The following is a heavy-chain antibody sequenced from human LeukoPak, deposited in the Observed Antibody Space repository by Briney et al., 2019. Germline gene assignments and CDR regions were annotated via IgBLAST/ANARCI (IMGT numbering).Heavy chain of an antibody. D-gene: IGHD3-22*01. Sequence: GGFLRLSCAASGFTFSSYAMSWVRQAPGKGLEWVSAISGSGGSTYYADSVKGRFTISRDNSKNTLYLQMNSLRPEDTAVYYCAKCRLDSSGYYLFDYWGQGTLVTVSS. V-gene: IGHV3-23*01. CDR2: ISGSGGST. CDR3: AKCRLDSSGYYLFDY. J-gene: IGHJ4*02. CDR1: GFTFSSYA.